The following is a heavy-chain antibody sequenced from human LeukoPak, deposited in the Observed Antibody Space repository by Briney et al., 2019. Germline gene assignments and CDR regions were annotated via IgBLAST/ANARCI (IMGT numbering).Heavy chain of an antibody. V-gene: IGHV3-23*01. CDR3: AKDRGRGSSGFPDTFDY. D-gene: IGHD3-22*01. CDR1: GFTFSSYA. J-gene: IGHJ4*02. Sequence: PGGSLRLSRAASGFTFSSYAMSWVRQAPGKGLEWVSAISGSGGSTYYADSVKGRFTISRDSSKNTLYLQMNSLRAEDTAVYYCAKDRGRGSSGFPDTFDYWGQGTLVTVSS. CDR2: ISGSGGST.